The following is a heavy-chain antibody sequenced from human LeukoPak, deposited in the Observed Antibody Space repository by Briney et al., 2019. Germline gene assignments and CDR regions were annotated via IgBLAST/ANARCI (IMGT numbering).Heavy chain of an antibody. V-gene: IGHV4-59*12. D-gene: IGHD3-22*01. CDR2: IYYSGST. Sequence: SETLSLTCAVYGGSFSGYYWSWIRQPPGKGLEWIGYIYYSGSTNYNPSLKSRVTISADTSKNQFSLKLSSVTAADTAVYYCATPLYYYDSSGSDYWGQGTLVTVSS. CDR3: ATPLYYYDSSGSDY. J-gene: IGHJ4*02. CDR1: GGSFSGYY.